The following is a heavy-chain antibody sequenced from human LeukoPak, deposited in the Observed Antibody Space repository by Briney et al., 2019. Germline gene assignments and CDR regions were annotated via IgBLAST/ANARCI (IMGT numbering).Heavy chain of an antibody. CDR2: IYYSGST. CDR3: ARGAGYAFDI. V-gene: IGHV4-39*07. CDR1: GGSISSSSYY. J-gene: IGHJ3*02. Sequence: SETLSLTCTVSGGSISSSSYYWGWIRQPPGKGLEWIGSIYYSGSTYYNPSLKSRVTISVDTSKNQFSLKLSSVTAADTAVYYCARGAGYAFDIWGQGTMVTVSS.